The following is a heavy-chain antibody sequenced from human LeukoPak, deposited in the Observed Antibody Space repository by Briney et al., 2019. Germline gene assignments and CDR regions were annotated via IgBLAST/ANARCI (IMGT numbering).Heavy chain of an antibody. CDR3: TRLQIAVAGPNWFDP. Sequence: GGSLRLSCAASKFTFSSYWMSWVRQAPGKGLEWVANIKQDGSVQFYMDSLKGRFSVSRDNAKNSLYLQMNGLRVEDAAVYYCTRLQIAVAGPNWFDPWGQGTLVTVSS. V-gene: IGHV3-7*01. CDR2: IKQDGSVQ. CDR1: KFTFSSYW. D-gene: IGHD6-19*01. J-gene: IGHJ5*02.